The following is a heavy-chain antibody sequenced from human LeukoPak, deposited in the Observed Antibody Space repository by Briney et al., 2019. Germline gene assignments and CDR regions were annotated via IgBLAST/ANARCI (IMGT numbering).Heavy chain of an antibody. CDR1: GGSISSGSYY. D-gene: IGHD3-10*01. Sequence: SQTLSLTCTVSGGSISSGSYYWSWIRQPAGKGLEWIGRIYTSGSTNYNPSLKSRVTISVDTSKNQFSLKLSSVTAADTAVYYCARGVRRNYFDYWAREPWSPSPQ. CDR2: IYTSGST. CDR3: ARGVRRNYFDY. J-gene: IGHJ4*02. V-gene: IGHV4-61*02.